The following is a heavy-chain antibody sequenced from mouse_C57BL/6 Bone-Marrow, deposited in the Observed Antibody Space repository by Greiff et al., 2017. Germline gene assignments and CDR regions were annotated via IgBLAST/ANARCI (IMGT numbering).Heavy chain of an antibody. J-gene: IGHJ3*01. D-gene: IGHD1-1*01. CDR2: INPSTGGT. CDR1: GYSFTGYY. CDR3: ARETTVVAPVAY. Sequence: VQLQQSGPELVKPGASVKISCKASGYSFTGYYMNWVKQSPEKSLEWIGEINPSTGGTTYNQKFKAKATLTVDKSSSTAYMQLKSLTSEDSAVYYCARETTVVAPVAYWGQGTLVTVSA. V-gene: IGHV1-42*01.